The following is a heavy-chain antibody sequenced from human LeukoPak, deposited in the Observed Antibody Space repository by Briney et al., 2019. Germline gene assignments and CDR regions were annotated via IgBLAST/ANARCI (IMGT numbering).Heavy chain of an antibody. CDR3: ARDCGRYFDWLFSRRGDAFDI. CDR2: INPSGGST. V-gene: IGHV1-46*01. D-gene: IGHD3-9*01. J-gene: IGHJ3*02. Sequence: ASVKVSCKASGYTFTSYYMHWVRQAPGQGLEWMGIINPSGGSTSYAQKSQSRVTMTRDTSTSTVYMELSSLRSEDTAVYYCARDCGRYFDWLFSRRGDAFDIWGQGTMVTVSS. CDR1: GYTFTSYY.